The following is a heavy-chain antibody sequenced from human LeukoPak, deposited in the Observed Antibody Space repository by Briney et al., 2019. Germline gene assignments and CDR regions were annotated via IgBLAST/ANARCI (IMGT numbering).Heavy chain of an antibody. Sequence: GGSLRLSCTASGLTVSSNYITWVRQPPGKGLEWVSVLHAAGGTYYADSVKGRFTISRHISKNTVYLQMNSLRAEDTAVYYCAREGYDSSGYPRLLDYWGQGTLVTVSS. J-gene: IGHJ4*02. CDR2: LHAAGGT. V-gene: IGHV3-53*04. CDR3: AREGYDSSGYPRLLDY. D-gene: IGHD3-22*01. CDR1: GLTVSSNY.